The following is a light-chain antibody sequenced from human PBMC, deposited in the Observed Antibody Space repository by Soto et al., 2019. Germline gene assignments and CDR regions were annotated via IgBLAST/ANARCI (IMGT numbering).Light chain of an antibody. CDR2: SAS. V-gene: IGKV1-6*01. Sequence: AIQMTQSPSSVSASVGDRVTITCRASQGIRHELGWYQQKPGKAPKLLIYSASSLQSGVPSWFSGSGSGTYFILTISGLQPEDFATYFCLQDFTYPRTFGQGTKV. CDR3: LQDFTYPRT. CDR1: QGIRHE. J-gene: IGKJ1*01.